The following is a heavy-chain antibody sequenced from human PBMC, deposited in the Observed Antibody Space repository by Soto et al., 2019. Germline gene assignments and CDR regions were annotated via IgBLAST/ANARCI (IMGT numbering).Heavy chain of an antibody. Sequence: GGSLRLSCAASGFTFSSYAMSWVRQAPGKGLEWVSAISGSGGSTYYADSVKGRFTISRDNSKNTLYLQMNSLRAEDTAVYYCAKDSATMIVVVTRRMDDYWGQGTLVTVSS. J-gene: IGHJ4*02. CDR1: GFTFSSYA. V-gene: IGHV3-23*01. D-gene: IGHD3-22*01. CDR2: ISGSGGST. CDR3: AKDSATMIVVVTRRMDDY.